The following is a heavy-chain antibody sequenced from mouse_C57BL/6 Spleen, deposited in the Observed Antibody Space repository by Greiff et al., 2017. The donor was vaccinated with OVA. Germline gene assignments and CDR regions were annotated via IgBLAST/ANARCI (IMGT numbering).Heavy chain of an antibody. J-gene: IGHJ3*01. CDR2: INPSSGYT. D-gene: IGHD2-4*01. V-gene: IGHV1-4*01. Sequence: QVQLQQPGAELARPGASVKMSCKASGYTFTSYTMHWVKQRPGQGLEWIGYINPSSGYTKYNQKFKDKATLTADKSSSTAYMQLSSLTSEDSAVYYCARSIYYDYDAWCAYWGQGTLVTVSA. CDR3: ARSIYYDYDAWCAY. CDR1: GYTFTSYT.